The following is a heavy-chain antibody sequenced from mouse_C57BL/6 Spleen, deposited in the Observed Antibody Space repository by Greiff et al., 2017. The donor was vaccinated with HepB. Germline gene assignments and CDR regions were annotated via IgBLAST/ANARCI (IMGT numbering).Heavy chain of an antibody. Sequence: VQLQQSGPELVKPGASVKISCKASGYTFTDYYMNWVKQSHGKSLEWIGDINPNNGGTSYNQKFKGKATLTVDKSSSTAYMELRSLASEDSAVYNCAKGDYYGSSSFDYWGQGTTLTVSS. V-gene: IGHV1-26*01. J-gene: IGHJ2*01. CDR3: AKGDYYGSSSFDY. D-gene: IGHD1-1*01. CDR1: GYTFTDYY. CDR2: INPNNGGT.